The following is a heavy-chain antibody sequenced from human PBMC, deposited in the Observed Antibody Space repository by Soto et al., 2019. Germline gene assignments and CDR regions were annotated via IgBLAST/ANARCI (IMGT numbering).Heavy chain of an antibody. D-gene: IGHD3-10*01. CDR2: ISAYNGNT. CDR3: ARGITMVRGSGGNYFDY. V-gene: IGHV1-18*01. CDR1: GYTFTSYG. Sequence: ASVKVSCKASGYTFTSYGISWVRQAPGQGLEWMGWISAYNGNTNYAQKLQGRVTMTTDTSTSTAYMELRSLRSDDTAVYYCARGITMVRGSGGNYFDYWGQGTLVTVSS. J-gene: IGHJ4*02.